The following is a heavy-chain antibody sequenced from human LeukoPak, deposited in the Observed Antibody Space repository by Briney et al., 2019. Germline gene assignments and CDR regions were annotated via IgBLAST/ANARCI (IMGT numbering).Heavy chain of an antibody. V-gene: IGHV3-74*01. Sequence: QSGGSLRLSCAASGFTFSTYWMHWVRQAPGKGLVWVSLINSDGSTTNYADSVKGRFTISRDNAKNTLYLQMNSLRAEDTAVYYCANSLGVTSGFWGQGTLVTVSS. J-gene: IGHJ4*02. CDR2: INSDGSTT. CDR3: ANSLGVTSGF. D-gene: IGHD4-23*01. CDR1: GFTFSTYW.